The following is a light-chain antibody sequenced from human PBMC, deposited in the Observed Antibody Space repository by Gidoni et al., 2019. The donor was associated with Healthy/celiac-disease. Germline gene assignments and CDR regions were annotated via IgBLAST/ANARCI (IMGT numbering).Light chain of an antibody. CDR2: DAS. V-gene: IGKV3-11*01. CDR3: QQRSNWPPKVT. J-gene: IGKJ4*01. CDR1: QSVSSY. Sequence: EIVLTQSPATLSLSPGERATLSCRASQSVSSYLAWYQQKPGQAPRLLIYDASNRATGIPARFSGSGVGTDFTLTISSLKPEDFAVYYCQQRSNWPPKVTFGGGTKVEIK.